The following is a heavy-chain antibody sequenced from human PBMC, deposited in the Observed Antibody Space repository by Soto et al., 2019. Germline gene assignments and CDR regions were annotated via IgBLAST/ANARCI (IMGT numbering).Heavy chain of an antibody. D-gene: IGHD3-22*01. CDR1: GFTFTSYV. Sequence: EVQLLESGGGLVQRGGSQRLSCAASGFTFTSYVMSWVRQAPGKGLEWVAGISGGGSTALYADAVKGRFTISRDNAKNTVVLPMDSLRAEDTAIYYCAKDSNKYSSSLRGRYFDYWGQGTLVTVSS. CDR2: ISGGGSTA. CDR3: AKDSNKYSSSLRGRYFDY. J-gene: IGHJ4*02. V-gene: IGHV3-23*01.